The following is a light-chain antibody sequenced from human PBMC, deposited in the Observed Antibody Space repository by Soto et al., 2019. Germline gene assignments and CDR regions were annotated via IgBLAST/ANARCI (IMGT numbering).Light chain of an antibody. CDR3: QQSYSTPPT. CDR1: QXXXXY. V-gene: IGKV1-39*01. CDR2: AAS. Sequence: DIQXXXSPSXXXASVGDRVTXXXXXSQXXXXYLNWYQQKQGEAPKLLIHAASSLQSGVPSRFSGSGSGTDFTLTINSLQPEDFATYYCQQSYSTPPTFGQGTRLEIK. J-gene: IGKJ5*01.